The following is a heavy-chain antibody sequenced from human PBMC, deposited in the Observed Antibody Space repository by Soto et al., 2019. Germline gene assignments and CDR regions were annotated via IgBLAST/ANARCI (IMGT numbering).Heavy chain of an antibody. Sequence: QVQLQQWGAGLLKPSETLSLTCAVHSGTFSSYYCTWTRQPPGKVLEWIGEIHPSGDTDYDPTLSNRVPISLETSKSRFSLRFTSVTAADTAVYVCSRGRDPNKGGRTWGKGTLVTVSS. D-gene: IGHD1-1*01. V-gene: IGHV4-34*02. CDR3: SRGRDPNKGGRT. J-gene: IGHJ4*02. CDR1: SGTFSSYY. CDR2: IHPSGDT.